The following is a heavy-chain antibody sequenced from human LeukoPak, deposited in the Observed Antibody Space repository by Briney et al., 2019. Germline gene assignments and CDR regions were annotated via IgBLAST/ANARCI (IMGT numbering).Heavy chain of an antibody. CDR2: IIPIFGTA. Sequence: VASVKVSCKASGGTFSSYAISWVRQAPGQGLEWRGRIIPIFGTANYSQKFQGRVTITTDESTSTAYMELSSLRSEDTAVYYCARDLEVDYGGNSVFYYWGQGTLVTVSS. CDR3: ARDLEVDYGGNSVFYY. V-gene: IGHV1-69*05. CDR1: GGTFSSYA. J-gene: IGHJ4*02. D-gene: IGHD4-23*01.